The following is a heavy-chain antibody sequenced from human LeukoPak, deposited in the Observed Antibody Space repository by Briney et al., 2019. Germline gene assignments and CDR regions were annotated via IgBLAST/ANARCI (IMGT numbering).Heavy chain of an antibody. CDR3: ARDFVSYYDFWSGSYNWFDP. D-gene: IGHD3-3*01. CDR2: INPNSGGT. V-gene: IGHV1-2*02. Sequence: GASVKVSCKASGYTFTGYYMHWVRQAPGQGLEWMGWINPNSGGTNYAQKFQGRVTMTRDTSISTAYMELSRLRSDDTAVYYCARDFVSYYDFWSGSYNWFDPWGQGTLVTVSS. CDR1: GYTFTGYY. J-gene: IGHJ5*02.